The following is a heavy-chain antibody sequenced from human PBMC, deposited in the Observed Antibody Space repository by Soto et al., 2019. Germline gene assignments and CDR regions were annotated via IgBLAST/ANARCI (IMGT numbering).Heavy chain of an antibody. Sequence: QITLKESGPTLVKPTQTLTLTCSFSGFSLTTSAVAVGWVRQPPGKALEWLALISGNDDKRYSPSLKTRLTITKDSSKNQVVLTMTNMDPVDTGTYFCAHSEASSSWMYDFDSWGQGALVIVSS. CDR2: ISGNDDK. V-gene: IGHV2-5*01. CDR3: AHSEASSSWMYDFDS. D-gene: IGHD6-13*01. CDR1: GFSLTTSAVA. J-gene: IGHJ4*02.